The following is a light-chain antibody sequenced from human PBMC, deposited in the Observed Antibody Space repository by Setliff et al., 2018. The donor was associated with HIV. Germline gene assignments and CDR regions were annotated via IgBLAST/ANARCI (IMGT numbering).Light chain of an antibody. V-gene: IGLV2-14*01. CDR3: SSYTTNTTFV. J-gene: IGLJ1*01. CDR2: EVT. Sequence: QSVLAQPASVSGSPGQSITISCTGTSSDVGNYHYVSWYQQHPGKAPKLMIYEVTYRPSGVSNRFSGSKSGNTASLTISGLQAEDEADYYCSSYTTNTTFVFGTGTKVTVL. CDR1: SSDVGNYHY.